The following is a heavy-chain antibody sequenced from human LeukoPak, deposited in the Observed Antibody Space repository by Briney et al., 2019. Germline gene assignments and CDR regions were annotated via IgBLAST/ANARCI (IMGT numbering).Heavy chain of an antibody. CDR2: SHNSGET. J-gene: IGHJ3*02. CDR3: ARQPGSTAAFDI. CDR1: GVSMTTYY. D-gene: IGHD5-18*01. Sequence: SETLSLTCTVSGVSMTTYYWSWIRQPPGKGLEWIAYSHNSGETKYNPSLKSRITISVDTSKNEFSLKLTPVTAADTAVYYCARQPGSTAAFDIWGQGTTVTVSA. V-gene: IGHV4-59*08.